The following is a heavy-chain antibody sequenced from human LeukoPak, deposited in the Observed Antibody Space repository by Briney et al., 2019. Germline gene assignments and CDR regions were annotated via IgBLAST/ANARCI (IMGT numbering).Heavy chain of an antibody. V-gene: IGHV4-59*08. CDR1: GGSISDYY. J-gene: IGHJ4*02. CDR2: ISYSGST. D-gene: IGHD1-7*01. Sequence: SETLSLTCTVSGGSISDYYWSWLRQPPGKGLEWIGYISYSGSTNYSPSLNSRVTISVDTSKNQFSLKLSSVTAADTAVYYCARTNWNYAGGFDYWGQGTLVTVSS. CDR3: ARTNWNYAGGFDY.